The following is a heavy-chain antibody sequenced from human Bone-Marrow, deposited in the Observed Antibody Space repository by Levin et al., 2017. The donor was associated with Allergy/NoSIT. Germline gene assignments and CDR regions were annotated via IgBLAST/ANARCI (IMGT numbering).Heavy chain of an antibody. CDR2: VNCNSGDT. J-gene: IGHJ4*02. V-gene: IGHV1-2*02. CDR3: ARNDYGDYVQNFDY. Sequence: GESLKISCEAAGYTFTDHYMHWVRQAPGQGLEWMGWVNCNSGDTHYAQKFQDRVTMTRDTSITTAYIEVSSLGFDDTALYFCARNDYGDYVQNFDYWGQGTLVTVSS. D-gene: IGHD4-17*01. CDR1: GYTFTDHY.